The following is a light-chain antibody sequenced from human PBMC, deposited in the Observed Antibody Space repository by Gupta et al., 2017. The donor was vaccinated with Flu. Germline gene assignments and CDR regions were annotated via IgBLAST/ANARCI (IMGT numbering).Light chain of an antibody. CDR3: AAWDDSLNGNV. CDR2: YDD. V-gene: IGLV1-36*01. J-gene: IGLJ1*01. CDR1: SSNIGNNA. Sequence: QSVLTQSPPVSGARSQWGTLCCSGSSSNIGNNAVNWYQQLPGKAPKLLIYYDDLLPSGVSDRFSGSKSGTSASLAISGLQSEDEADYYCAAWDDSLNGNVFGTGTKVTVL.